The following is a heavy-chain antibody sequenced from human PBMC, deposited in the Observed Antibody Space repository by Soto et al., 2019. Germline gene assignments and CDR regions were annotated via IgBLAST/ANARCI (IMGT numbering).Heavy chain of an antibody. CDR2: IWYDGSNK. J-gene: IGHJ6*02. Sequence: QVQLVESGGGVVQPGRSLRLSCAASRFTFSNYGMHWVRQAPGKGLEWVAVIWYDGSNKYYADSVKGRFTISRDNSKNTLYRQMNSLRAEDTAVYYCARDDIPGRAVAIYGMDVWGQGTTVTVSS. CDR1: RFTFSNYG. D-gene: IGHD6-19*01. CDR3: ARDDIPGRAVAIYGMDV. V-gene: IGHV3-33*01.